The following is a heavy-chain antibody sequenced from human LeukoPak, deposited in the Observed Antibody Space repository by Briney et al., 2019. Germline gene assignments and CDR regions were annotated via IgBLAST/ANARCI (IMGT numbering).Heavy chain of an antibody. J-gene: IGHJ4*02. Sequence: SETLSLTCAVYGGSFSGYYWSWIRQPPGKGLEWIGYIYYSGSTNYNPSLKSRVTISVDASKNQFSLKLSSVTAADTAVYYCARGYSSGWYSYYFDYWGQGTLVTVSS. CDR2: IYYSGST. CDR3: ARGYSSGWYSYYFDY. CDR1: GGSFSGYY. D-gene: IGHD6-19*01. V-gene: IGHV4-59*01.